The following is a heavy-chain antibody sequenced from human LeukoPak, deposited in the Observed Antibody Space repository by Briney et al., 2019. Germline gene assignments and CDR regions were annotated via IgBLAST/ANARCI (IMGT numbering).Heavy chain of an antibody. D-gene: IGHD1-26*01. V-gene: IGHV1-58*02. CDR3: AAELYSGTYGRCCSFAF. CDR2: IIVGSGNT. Sequence: SVKVSCKASGYTFTGYYMHWVRQARGQRLEWIGWIIVGSGNTHYAQNFQERLTITRDMSTNTAYMELSSLRSEDTAVYYCAAELYSGTYGRCCSFAFWGQGTLVTVSS. J-gene: IGHJ4*02. CDR1: GYTFTGYY.